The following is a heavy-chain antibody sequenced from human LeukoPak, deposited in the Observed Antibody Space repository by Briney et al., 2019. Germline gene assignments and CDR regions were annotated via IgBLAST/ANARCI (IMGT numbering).Heavy chain of an antibody. CDR2: ISSSSSTI. J-gene: IGHJ6*02. D-gene: IGHD3-10*01. CDR1: GFTFSTYT. V-gene: IGHV3-48*01. CDR3: ARSGFGVLYYYGMDV. Sequence: GGSLRLSCAASGFTFSTYTMNWVRQAPGKGLEWVSYISSSSSTIYYADSVKGRFTISRDNSKNTLWLQMNSLRAEDTAVYYCARSGFGVLYYYGMDVWGQGTTVTVSS.